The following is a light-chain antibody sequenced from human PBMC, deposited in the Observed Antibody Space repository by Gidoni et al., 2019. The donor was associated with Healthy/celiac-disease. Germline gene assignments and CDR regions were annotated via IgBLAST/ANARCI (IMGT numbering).Light chain of an antibody. V-gene: IGLV1-40*01. Sequence: QSVLTQPPSVSGAPGQRVTISCTGSSSNIGAGYDVHWYQQLPGTAPKLLIYVNSNRPSGVPDRFSGSKSVTSASLAITGLQAEDEADYYCQSYDSSLSGYVFGTGTKVTVL. CDR3: QSYDSSLSGYV. CDR2: VNS. J-gene: IGLJ1*01. CDR1: SSNIGAGYD.